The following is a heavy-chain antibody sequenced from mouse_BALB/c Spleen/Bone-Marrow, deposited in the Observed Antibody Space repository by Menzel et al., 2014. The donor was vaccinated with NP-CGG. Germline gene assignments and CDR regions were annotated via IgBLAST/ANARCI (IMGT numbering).Heavy chain of an antibody. CDR3: ARYRYYGSSYAMDY. V-gene: IGHV14-3*02. Sequence: VQLKESGAELVKPGASVKLSCTASGFNIKDTYMHWVMQRPEQGLEWIGRIDPANDNTKYDPKFQGKATIAADTSSNTAYLQLSSLTSEDTAVYYCARYRYYGSSYAMDYWGQGTSVTVSS. D-gene: IGHD1-1*01. CDR2: IDPANDNT. CDR1: GFNIKDTY. J-gene: IGHJ4*01.